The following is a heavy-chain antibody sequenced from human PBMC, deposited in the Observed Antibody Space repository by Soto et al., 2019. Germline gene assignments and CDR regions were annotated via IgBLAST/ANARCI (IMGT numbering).Heavy chain of an antibody. V-gene: IGHV3-21*01. D-gene: IGHD2-2*01. CDR2: ISSSSSYI. CDR3: AGGGVVPAAMGGPDY. J-gene: IGHJ4*02. CDR1: GFTFSSYS. Sequence: GGSLRLSCAASGFTFSSYSMNWVRQAPGKGLEWVSSISSSSSYIYYADSVKGRFTISRDNAKNSLYLQMNSLRAEDTAVYYCAGGGVVPAAMGGPDYGGQGPLVTV.